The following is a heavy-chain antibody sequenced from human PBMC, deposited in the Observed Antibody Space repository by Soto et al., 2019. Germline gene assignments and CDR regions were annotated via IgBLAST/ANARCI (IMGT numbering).Heavy chain of an antibody. CDR2: IIPIFGTA. CDR1: GGTFSSYA. J-gene: IGHJ4*02. Sequence: GVSVKVSCKASGGTFSSYAISWVRQAPGQGLEWMGGIIPIFGTANYAQKFQGRVTITADESTSTAYMELSSLRSEDTAVYYCASGDPFGELLYYFDYWGQGTLVTVSS. V-gene: IGHV1-69*13. D-gene: IGHD3-10*01. CDR3: ASGDPFGELLYYFDY.